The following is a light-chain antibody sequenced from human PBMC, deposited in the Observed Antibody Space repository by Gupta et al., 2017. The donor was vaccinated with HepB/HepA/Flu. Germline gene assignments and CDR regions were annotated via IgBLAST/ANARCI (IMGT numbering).Light chain of an antibody. CDR1: RDIDTY. V-gene: IGKV1-12*01. CDR3: QQSDSFPLT. J-gene: IGKJ4*01. CDR2: ATS. Sequence: DIQITQPPSSVSASVGDRVTMTCRASRDIDTYLAWYQHKLGQPPRLLIYATSTLKSGVPLRFSGSGSGTDFTLTISSLQPEDFATYYCQQSDSFPLTFGGGTKVEI.